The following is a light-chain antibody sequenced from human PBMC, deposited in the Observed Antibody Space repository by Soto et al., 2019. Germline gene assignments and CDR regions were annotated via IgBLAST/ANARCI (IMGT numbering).Light chain of an antibody. CDR3: QQTYTSPYT. CDR1: QSVLYSSNNKNY. Sequence: DIVMTQSPDSLAVSLGERATINCKSSQSVLYSSNNKNYLAWYQQKPGQPPKLLIYWASTRESGVPDRFSGSGSGTDFTLTISSLQPEDFATYHCQQTYTSPYTFGQGTKLEIK. J-gene: IGKJ2*01. CDR2: WAS. V-gene: IGKV4-1*01.